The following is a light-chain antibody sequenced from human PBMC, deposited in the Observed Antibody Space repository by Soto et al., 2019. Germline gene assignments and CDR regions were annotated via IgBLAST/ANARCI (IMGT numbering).Light chain of an antibody. V-gene: IGKV3-15*01. J-gene: IGKJ1*01. CDR2: GAS. CDR3: QESNNWLWR. CDR1: QSVSSSY. Sequence: ERVVTKSPGALSLSKEERATLSCRASQSVSSSYLAWYQQKPGQAPRLLIYGASTRATGIPARFSGSGSGTEFTLTISSLQSEDFALYYCQESNNWLWRFAQGTKVGI.